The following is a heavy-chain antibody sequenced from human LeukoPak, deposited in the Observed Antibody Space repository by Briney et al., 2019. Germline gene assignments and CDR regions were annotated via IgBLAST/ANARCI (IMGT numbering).Heavy chain of an antibody. J-gene: IGHJ5*02. D-gene: IGHD2-15*01. Sequence: SETLSLTCAVYGGSFSGYYWSWIRQPPGKGLEWIGEINHSGSTNYNPSLKSRVTISVDTSKNQFSLKLSSVTAADTAVYYCARGPATESRFLRGGRFNWFDPWGQGTLVTVSS. CDR3: ARGPATESRFLRGGRFNWFDP. V-gene: IGHV4-34*01. CDR1: GGSFSGYY. CDR2: INHSGST.